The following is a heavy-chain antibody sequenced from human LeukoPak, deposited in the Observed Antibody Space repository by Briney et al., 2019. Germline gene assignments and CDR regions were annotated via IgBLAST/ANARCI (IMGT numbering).Heavy chain of an antibody. J-gene: IGHJ4*02. Sequence: ASETLSLTCTVSGGSISSSSYYWSWIRQPPGKGLEWIGEINHSGSTNYNPSLKSRVTISVDTSKNQFSLKLSSVTAADTAVYYCARGRGYSGSYYDYWGQGTLVTVSS. V-gene: IGHV4-39*07. CDR1: GGSISSSSYY. CDR2: INHSGST. D-gene: IGHD1-26*01. CDR3: ARGRGYSGSYYDY.